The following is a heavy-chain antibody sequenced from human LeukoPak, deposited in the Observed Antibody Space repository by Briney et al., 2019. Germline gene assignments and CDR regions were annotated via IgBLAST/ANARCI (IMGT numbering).Heavy chain of an antibody. CDR3: ARGFYYPFDP. CDR1: GGSISSYY. D-gene: IGHD2/OR15-2a*01. CDR2: IYYSGST. J-gene: IGHJ5*02. V-gene: IGHV4-59*01. Sequence: PSETLSLTCTVSGGSISSYYGSWIRQPPGKALEWIGYIYYSGSTNYNPSLRSRVTISVAKSKHQFSLKLSSVNAADTAVYSCARGFYYPFDPWGQGALVTVSS.